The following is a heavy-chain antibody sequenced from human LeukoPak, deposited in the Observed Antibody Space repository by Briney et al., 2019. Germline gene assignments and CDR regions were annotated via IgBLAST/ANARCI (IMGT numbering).Heavy chain of an antibody. J-gene: IGHJ4*02. D-gene: IGHD3-22*01. Sequence: GGSLRLSCAASGFTFSSYAMSWVRQAPGKGLEWVSAISGSGGSTYYADSVKGRFTISRANSKNTLYLQMNSLRAEDTAVYYCAKDSYDSSGYWDYWGQGTLVTVSS. CDR1: GFTFSSYA. V-gene: IGHV3-23*01. CDR2: ISGSGGST. CDR3: AKDSYDSSGYWDY.